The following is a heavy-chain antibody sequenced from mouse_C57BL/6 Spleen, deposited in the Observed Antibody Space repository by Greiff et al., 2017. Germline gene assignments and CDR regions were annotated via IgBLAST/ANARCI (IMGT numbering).Heavy chain of an antibody. CDR2: IDPETGGT. Sequence: QVQLQQSGAELVRPGASVTLSCKASGYTFTDYEMHWVKQTPAHGLEWIGAIDPETGGTAYNQKFKGKAILTADKSSSTAYMELRSLTSEDSAVYYCTRPLTTVPSYAMDYWGQGTSVTVSS. D-gene: IGHD1-1*01. CDR1: GYTFTDYE. V-gene: IGHV1-15*01. CDR3: TRPLTTVPSYAMDY. J-gene: IGHJ4*01.